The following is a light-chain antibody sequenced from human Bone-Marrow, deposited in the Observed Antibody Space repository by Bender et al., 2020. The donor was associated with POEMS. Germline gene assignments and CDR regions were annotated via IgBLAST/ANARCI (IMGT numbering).Light chain of an antibody. CDR3: RSYAGSNNYV. V-gene: IGLV2-14*03. Sequence: QSAPTQPASVSGSPGQSITVSCTGTGNDVGAYSYVSWYQQHPGEPPKLMIYDVTHRPSGIPDRFSASKSGNTASLTISGLQTEDEADYYCRSYAGSNNYVFGTVTKVTVL. J-gene: IGLJ1*01. CDR2: DVT. CDR1: GNDVGAYSY.